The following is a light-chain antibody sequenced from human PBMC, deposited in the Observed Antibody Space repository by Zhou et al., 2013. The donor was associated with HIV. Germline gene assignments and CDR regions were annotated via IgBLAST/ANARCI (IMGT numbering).Light chain of an antibody. CDR2: AAS. V-gene: IGKV1-8*01. CDR1: QGISSY. Sequence: AIRMTQSPSSLSASTGDRVTITCRASQGISSYLAWYQQKPGKAPKLLIYAASTLQSGVPSRFSGSGSGTDFTLTISCLQSEDFATYYCLQGYNYPWTFGQGTKVEIK. CDR3: LQGYNYPWT. J-gene: IGKJ1*01.